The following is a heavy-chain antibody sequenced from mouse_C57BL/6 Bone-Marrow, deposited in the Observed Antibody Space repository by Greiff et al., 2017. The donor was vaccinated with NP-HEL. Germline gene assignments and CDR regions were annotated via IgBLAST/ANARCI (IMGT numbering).Heavy chain of an antibody. V-gene: IGHV1-61*01. CDR3: ARTRGHFDY. CDR2: IYPSDSET. CDR1: GYTFTSYW. Sequence: QVQLKQPGAELVRPGSSVKLSCKASGYTFTSYWMDWVKQRPGQGLEWIGNIYPSDSETHYNQKFKDKATLTVDKSSSTAYMQLSSLTSEDSAVYYCARTRGHFDYWGQGTTLTVSS. J-gene: IGHJ2*01. D-gene: IGHD3-3*01.